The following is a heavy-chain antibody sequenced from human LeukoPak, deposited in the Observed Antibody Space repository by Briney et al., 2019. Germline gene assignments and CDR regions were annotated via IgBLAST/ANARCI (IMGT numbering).Heavy chain of an antibody. CDR1: GFTFSSYG. V-gene: IGHV3-30*03. D-gene: IGHD3-22*01. CDR2: ISYDGSNK. J-gene: IGHJ3*02. Sequence: GRSLRLSCAASGFTFSSYGMHWVRQAPGKGLEWVAVISYDGSNKYYADSVKGRFTISRDNSKNTLYLQMNSLRAEDTAVYYCASWSYYDSSGYTRAFDIWGQGTMVTVSP. CDR3: ASWSYYDSSGYTRAFDI.